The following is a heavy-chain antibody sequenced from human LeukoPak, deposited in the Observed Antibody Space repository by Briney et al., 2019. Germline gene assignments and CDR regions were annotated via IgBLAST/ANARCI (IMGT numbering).Heavy chain of an antibody. CDR2: ISSSGSTI. CDR1: GFTFSSYG. D-gene: IGHD3-10*01. Sequence: GGSLRLSCAASGFTFSSYGMHWVRQAPGKGLEWVSYISSSGSTIYYADSVKGRFTISRDNAKNSLYLQMNSLRAEDTAVYYCARVVMVRGVAFDYWGQGTLVTVSS. CDR3: ARVVMVRGVAFDY. V-gene: IGHV3-48*04. J-gene: IGHJ4*02.